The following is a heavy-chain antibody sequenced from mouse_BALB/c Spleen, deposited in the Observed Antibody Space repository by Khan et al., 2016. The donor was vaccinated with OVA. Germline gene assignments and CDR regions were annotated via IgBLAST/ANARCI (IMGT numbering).Heavy chain of an antibody. Sequence: EVQLKQSGPGLVKPSQSLSLTCTVTGYSITSDYAWNWIRQFPGNKLEWMGYISYSGSTSYNPSLKSRISITRDTSKNQFFLQLNSVTTEDTATYYYSRSIMANWGQGTTLTVSS. CDR1: GYSITSDYA. CDR2: ISYSGST. J-gene: IGHJ2*01. CDR3: SRSIMAN. V-gene: IGHV3-2*02.